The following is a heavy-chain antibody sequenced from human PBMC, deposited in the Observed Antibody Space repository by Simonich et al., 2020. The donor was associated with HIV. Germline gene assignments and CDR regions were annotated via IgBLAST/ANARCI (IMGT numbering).Heavy chain of an antibody. V-gene: IGHV4-39*01. Sequence: QLQLQESGPGLVKPSETLSLTCTVSGGSISSSSYYWGWFRQPPGKGLEWIGSIYYSGSTYYNPSLKSRVTISVDTSKNQFSLKLGSVTAADTAVYYCASCGYDFWSGYYTSPDYWGQGTLVTVSS. J-gene: IGHJ4*02. CDR3: ASCGYDFWSGYYTSPDY. CDR1: GGSISSSSYY. CDR2: IYYSGST. D-gene: IGHD3-3*01.